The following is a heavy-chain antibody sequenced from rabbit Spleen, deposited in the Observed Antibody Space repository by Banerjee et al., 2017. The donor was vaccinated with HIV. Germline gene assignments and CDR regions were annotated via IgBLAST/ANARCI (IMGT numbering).Heavy chain of an antibody. V-gene: IGHV1S45*01. CDR3: VRGYDDYGDYTRLDL. D-gene: IGHD2-1*01. CDR1: GFSFSDRDV. J-gene: IGHJ3*01. CDR2: INTYTARP. Sequence: QEQLVESGGGLVKPEGSLTLTCKASGFSFSDRDVMCWVRQAPGKGLQWIACINTYTARPVYATWAKGRFTISRTSSTTVTLQMTSLTAADTATYFRVRGYDDYGDYTRLDLWGPGTLVTVS.